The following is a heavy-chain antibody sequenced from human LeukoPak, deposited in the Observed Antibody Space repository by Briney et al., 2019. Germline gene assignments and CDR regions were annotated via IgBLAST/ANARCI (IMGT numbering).Heavy chain of an antibody. J-gene: IGHJ4*02. CDR3: ARSEPHDY. D-gene: IGHD1-14*01. CDR2: LSDSGDST. Sequence: GGSLRLSCAASGFTFSSYAMSWVRQAPGKGLEWVSTLSDSGDSTYYADSVKGRFTISRDNSKNTLYLQMNSLRAEDTAVYYCARSEPHDYWGQGTLVTVSS. CDR1: GFTFSSYA. V-gene: IGHV3-23*01.